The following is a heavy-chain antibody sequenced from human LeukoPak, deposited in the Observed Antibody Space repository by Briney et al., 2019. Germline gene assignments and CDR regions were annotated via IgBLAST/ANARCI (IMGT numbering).Heavy chain of an antibody. Sequence: LRLSCAASGFTFSSYSMNWVRQPPGKGLEWIGSIYYSGSTISVDTSKNQFSLKLSSVTAADTAVYYCASSPSPLWFGELSERYYFDHWGQGTLVTVSS. V-gene: IGHV4-61*02. CDR2: IYYSGST. CDR3: ASSPSPLWFGELSERYYFDH. J-gene: IGHJ4*02. D-gene: IGHD3-10*01. CDR1: GFTFSSYS.